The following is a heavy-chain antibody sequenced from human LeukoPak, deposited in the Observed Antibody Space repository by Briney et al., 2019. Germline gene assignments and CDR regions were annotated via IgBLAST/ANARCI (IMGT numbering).Heavy chain of an antibody. D-gene: IGHD2-15*01. CDR3: ARSLVVAARYGMDV. CDR1: GGTFSSYA. V-gene: IGHV1-69*04. CDR2: IIPILGIA. J-gene: IGHJ6*02. Sequence: ASVKVSCKASGGTFSSYAISWVRQAPGQGLEWMGRIIPILGIANYAQKFQGRVTITADKSTSTAYMELSSLRSEDTAVYYCARSLVVAARYGMDVWGQGTTVTVSS.